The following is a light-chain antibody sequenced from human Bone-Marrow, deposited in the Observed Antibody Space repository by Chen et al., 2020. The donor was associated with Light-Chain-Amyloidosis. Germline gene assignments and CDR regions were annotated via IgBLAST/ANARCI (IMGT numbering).Light chain of an antibody. V-gene: IGKV2-28*01. CDR1: QSLVHRNGYNY. CDR3: MQALQTPRT. J-gene: IGKJ1*01. Sequence: IVMTQSPLSLPVTPGEPASISCRSSQSLVHRNGYNYLSWSLPKPGQSPQVLIYLGSIRASGVPDRFSGSGSATDLTLKISRVEADDVGVYYCMQALQTPRTFGQGTKVEIK. CDR2: LGS.